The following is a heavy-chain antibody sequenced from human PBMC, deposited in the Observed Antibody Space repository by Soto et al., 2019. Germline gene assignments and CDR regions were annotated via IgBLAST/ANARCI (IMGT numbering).Heavy chain of an antibody. CDR3: ASVPDY. CDR1: GGPLSSGGYS. V-gene: IGHV4-30-2*01. D-gene: IGHD2-2*01. CDR2: MYHSGST. Sequence: SETLSLTCAFSGGPLSSGGYSWSWIWQPPGKGLEWIGYMYHSGSTYYNPSLKSRVTISIDRSKNQFSLKLSSVTAADTAVYYCASVPDYWGQGILVTVS. J-gene: IGHJ4*02.